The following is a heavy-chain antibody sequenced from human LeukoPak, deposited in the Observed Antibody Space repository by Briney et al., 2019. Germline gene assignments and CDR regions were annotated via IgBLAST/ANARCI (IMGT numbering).Heavy chain of an antibody. V-gene: IGHV3-23*01. CDR2: ISASGGST. CDR3: AKDDRIQTRRYSYNY. CDR1: GFTFSSYG. Sequence: GGSLRLSCAASGFTFSSYGMSWVRQSPGKGLEWVSGISASGGSTYYADSVKGRFTISRDNSMNTLYLQMNSLRAEDTAVYYCAKDDRIQTRRYSYNYWGQGTLVTVSS. J-gene: IGHJ4*02. D-gene: IGHD5-18*01.